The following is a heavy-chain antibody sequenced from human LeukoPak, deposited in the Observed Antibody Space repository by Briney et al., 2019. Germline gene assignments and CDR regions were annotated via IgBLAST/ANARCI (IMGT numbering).Heavy chain of an antibody. Sequence: GGSLRLSCAASGFTFSSYAMSWVRQAPGKGLEWVSVIYSGDSTYYADSVKGRFTISRDNSKNTLYLQMNSLRAEDTAVYYCARDRWGYWYFDLWGRGTLVTVSS. V-gene: IGHV3-53*01. J-gene: IGHJ2*01. D-gene: IGHD4-23*01. CDR1: GFTFSSYA. CDR2: IYSGDST. CDR3: ARDRWGYWYFDL.